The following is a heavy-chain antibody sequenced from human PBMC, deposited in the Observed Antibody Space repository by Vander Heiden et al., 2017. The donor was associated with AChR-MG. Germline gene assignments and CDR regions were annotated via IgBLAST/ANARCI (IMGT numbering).Heavy chain of an antibody. J-gene: IGHJ4*02. CDR3: AKDRGETYYYDKKRVGFDY. V-gene: IGHV3-23*01. D-gene: IGHD3-22*01. CDR2: ISGSGGST. Sequence: EVQLLESGGGLVQPGGSLRLSCAASGFSFSTYAMGWVRQAPGKGLEWVSAISGSGGSTYYADSVKGRFTISRDNSKNTLYLQMNSLRAEDTAVYYCAKDRGETYYYDKKRVGFDYWGQGTLVTVSS. CDR1: GFSFSTYA.